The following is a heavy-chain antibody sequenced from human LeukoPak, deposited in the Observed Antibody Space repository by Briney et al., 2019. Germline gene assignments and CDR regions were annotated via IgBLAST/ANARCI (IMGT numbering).Heavy chain of an antibody. D-gene: IGHD1-14*01. CDR2: INPNSGGT. J-gene: IGHJ4*02. Sequence: ASVKVSCKASGYTFTGYYMHWVRQAPGQGLEWMGWINPNSGGTNYVQKFQGWVTMTRDTSISTAYMELSRLRSDDTAVYYCARGAPDWEFDYWGQGTLVTVSS. CDR1: GYTFTGYY. V-gene: IGHV1-2*04. CDR3: ARGAPDWEFDY.